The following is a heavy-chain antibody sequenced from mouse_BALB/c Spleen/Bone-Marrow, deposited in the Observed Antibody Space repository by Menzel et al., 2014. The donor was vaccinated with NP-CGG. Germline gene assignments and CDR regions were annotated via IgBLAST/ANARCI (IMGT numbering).Heavy chain of an antibody. V-gene: IGHV5-4*02. CDR1: GFTFSDYY. Sequence: EVKLVESGGGLVKPGGSLKLSCAASGFTFSDYYMYWVRQTPEKRLEWVATISDGGSYTYYPDSVKGRFTISRDNAKNNLYLQISSLKSEDTAMYYCARVVTTATLYWYFDVWGAGTTVTVSS. CDR3: ARVVTTATLYWYFDV. J-gene: IGHJ1*01. CDR2: ISDGGSYT. D-gene: IGHD1-2*01.